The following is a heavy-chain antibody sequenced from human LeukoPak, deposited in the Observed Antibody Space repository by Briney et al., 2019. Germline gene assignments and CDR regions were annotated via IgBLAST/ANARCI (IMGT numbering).Heavy chain of an antibody. CDR2: TYYRSKWYN. V-gene: IGHV6-1*01. J-gene: IGHJ3*02. CDR1: GDSVSSNSAA. CDR3: ARVSGYYGSGSYDDAFDI. D-gene: IGHD3-10*01. Sequence: SQTLSLTCAISGDSVSSNSAAWNWIRQSPSRGLEWLGRTYYRSKWYNDYAVSVKSRTTINPDTSKNQFSLQLNSVTPEDTAVYYCARVSGYYGSGSYDDAFDIWGQGTMVTVSS.